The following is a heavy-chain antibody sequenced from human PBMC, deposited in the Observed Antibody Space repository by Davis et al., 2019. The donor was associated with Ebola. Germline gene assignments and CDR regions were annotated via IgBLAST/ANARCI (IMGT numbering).Heavy chain of an antibody. V-gene: IGHV3-74*01. CDR1: EFTFSSYW. Sequence: GESLKISCAASEFTFSSYWMHWVRQVPGKGLVWVSRINPDGSSRSYADSVKGRFTVSRDNAKNRLYLQMNSLRAEDTAVYYCAKDDYHSGSPFDYWGQGTLVTVSS. D-gene: IGHD1-26*01. J-gene: IGHJ4*02. CDR3: AKDDYHSGSPFDY. CDR2: INPDGSSR.